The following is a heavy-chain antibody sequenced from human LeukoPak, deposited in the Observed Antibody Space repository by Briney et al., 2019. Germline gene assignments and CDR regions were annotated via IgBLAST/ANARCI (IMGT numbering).Heavy chain of an antibody. J-gene: IGHJ6*03. CDR2: SSPGESHT. CDR1: GYSFPNYY. V-gene: IGHV5-51*01. Sequence: AESLKISCNASGYSFPNYYIVWVRQMPGKGLEWMGVSSPGESHTRYSPSFQGQVTISADKSISTAYLQWSSLKASDTAMYYCARGFYYMDVWGKGTTVTVSS. CDR3: ARGFYYMDV.